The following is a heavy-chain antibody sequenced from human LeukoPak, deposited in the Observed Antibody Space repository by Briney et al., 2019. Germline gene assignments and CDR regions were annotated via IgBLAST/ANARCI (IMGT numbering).Heavy chain of an antibody. J-gene: IGHJ6*02. CDR1: GYTFTSYG. CDR3: ARDDSADITMIGSYYYYGMDV. V-gene: IGHV1-18*01. D-gene: IGHD3-22*01. CDR2: ISAYNGNT. Sequence: ASVKVSCKASGYTFTSYGISWVRQAPGQGLEWMGWISAYNGNTNYAQKLQGRVTMTTDTSTSTAYMELRSLRSDDTAVYYCARDDSADITMIGSYYYYGMDVWGQGTTVTVSS.